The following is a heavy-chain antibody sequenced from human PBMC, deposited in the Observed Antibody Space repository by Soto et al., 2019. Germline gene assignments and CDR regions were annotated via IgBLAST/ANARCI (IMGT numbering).Heavy chain of an antibody. D-gene: IGHD2-15*01. V-gene: IGHV1-69*13. Sequence: GASVKVSCKASGGTFSSYAISWVRQAPGQGLEWMGGIIPIFGTANYAQKFQGRVTITADESTSTAYMELSSLRSEDTAVYYCAREGYCSGGSCHGYFQHWGQGTLVTVSS. J-gene: IGHJ1*01. CDR1: GGTFSSYA. CDR2: IIPIFGTA. CDR3: AREGYCSGGSCHGYFQH.